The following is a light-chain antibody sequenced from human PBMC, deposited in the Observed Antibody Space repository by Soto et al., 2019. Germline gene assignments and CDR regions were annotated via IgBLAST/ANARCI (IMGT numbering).Light chain of an antibody. V-gene: IGLV2-14*01. CDR2: DVS. CDR3: SSYTSSSKV. CDR1: SSEVGGYNY. J-gene: IGLJ1*01. Sequence: QSVLAQPASVSGSPGQSITISCTRTSSEVGGYNYVSWYQLHPGKAPKLMIYDVSNRPSGVSNRFSGSKSGNTASLTISGLQAEDEADYYCSSYTSSSKVFGTGTKVTVL.